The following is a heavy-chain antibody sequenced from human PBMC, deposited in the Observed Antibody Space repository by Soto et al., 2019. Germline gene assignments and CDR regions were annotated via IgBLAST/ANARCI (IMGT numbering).Heavy chain of an antibody. CDR1: GYTFTSYG. CDR2: ISAYNGNT. J-gene: IGHJ3*02. D-gene: IGHD3-16*02. CDR3: ARGSAPSQPGGVIVAYAFDI. V-gene: IGHV1-18*01. Sequence: QVQLVQSGAEVKKPGASVKVSCKASGYTFTSYGISWVRQAPGQGLEWMGWISAYNGNTNYAQKLQGRVTMTTDTSXXTXYXXLRSLRSDDTAVYYCARGSAPSQPGGVIVAYAFDIWGQGTMVTVSS.